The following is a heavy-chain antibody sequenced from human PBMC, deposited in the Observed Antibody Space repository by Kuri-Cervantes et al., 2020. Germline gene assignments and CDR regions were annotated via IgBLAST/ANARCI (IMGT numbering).Heavy chain of an antibody. V-gene: IGHV1-8*02. J-gene: IGHJ4*02. CDR1: GGTFSSYA. D-gene: IGHD3-16*01. CDR2: MNPNSGNT. Sequence: ASVKVSCKASGGTFSSYAISWVRQATGQGLEWMGWMNPNSGNTGYAQKFQGRVTMTRNTSISTAYMELSSLRSEDTAVYYCARGMLGGYIWGSYWDWGQGTLVTVSS. CDR3: ARGMLGGYIWGSYWD.